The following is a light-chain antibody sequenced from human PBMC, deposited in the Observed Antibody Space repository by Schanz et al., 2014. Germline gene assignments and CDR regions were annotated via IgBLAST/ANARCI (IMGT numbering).Light chain of an antibody. J-gene: IGKJ4*01. CDR2: SAS. CDR1: QNITTS. Sequence: AIRMTQSPSSLSASTGDRVTITCRASQNITTSLAWYQQKPGRAPNLLIYSASTLQSGVPSKFSGSGSGTEFTLTIACLQSEDFATYYCQQYNSYSQLTFGGGTKVEL. V-gene: IGKV1-8*01. CDR3: QQYNSYSQLT.